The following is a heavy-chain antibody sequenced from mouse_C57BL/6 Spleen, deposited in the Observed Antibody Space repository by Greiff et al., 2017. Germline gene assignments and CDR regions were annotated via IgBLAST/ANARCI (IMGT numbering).Heavy chain of an antibody. V-gene: IGHV1-80*01. D-gene: IGHD4-1*01. J-gene: IGHJ2*01. CDR1: GYAFSSYW. CDR3: ARDLTGTLYFDY. CDR2: IYPGDGDT. Sequence: VKLQQSGAELVKPGASVKISCKASGYAFSSYWMNWVKQRPGKGLEWIGQIYPGDGDTNYNGKFKGKATLTADKSSSTAYMQLSSLTSEDSAVYFCARDLTGTLYFDYWGQGTTLTVSS.